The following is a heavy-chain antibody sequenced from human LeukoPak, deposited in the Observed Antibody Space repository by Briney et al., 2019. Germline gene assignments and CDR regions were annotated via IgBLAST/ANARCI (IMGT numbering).Heavy chain of an antibody. CDR3: ARGGSSGWYYHFDY. CDR1: GGFISSYY. Sequence: SETLSLTCTVSGGFISSYYWSWIRQPPGKGLEWIGYIYYNVSINHNPSLKSRVIISVDTSKNQFSLKLSAVTAADTAVYYCARGGSSGWYYHFDYWGQGTLVTVSS. V-gene: IGHV4-59*01. J-gene: IGHJ4*02. CDR2: IYYNVSI. D-gene: IGHD6-19*01.